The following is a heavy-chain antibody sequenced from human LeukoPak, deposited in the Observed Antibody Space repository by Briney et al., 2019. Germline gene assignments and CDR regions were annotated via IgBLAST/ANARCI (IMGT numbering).Heavy chain of an antibody. CDR3: AKGYCSGGTCYSYDY. J-gene: IGHJ4*02. Sequence: ASVKVSCKASGYTFTRYYMHWVRQARGHGIEWMGIINPSGGSTSYAQKCQGRVTMTRDTPTSTVYMELNSLRSEDTAVYYCAKGYCSGGTCYSYDYWGQGTLVTVCS. CDR1: GYTFTRYY. D-gene: IGHD2-15*01. V-gene: IGHV1-46*01. CDR2: INPSGGST.